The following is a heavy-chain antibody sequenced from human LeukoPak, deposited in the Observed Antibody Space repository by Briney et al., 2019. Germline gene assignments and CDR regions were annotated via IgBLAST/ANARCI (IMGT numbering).Heavy chain of an antibody. D-gene: IGHD2-15*01. Sequence: SETLSLTCTVSGGSISSSSYYWGWIRQPPGKGLEWIGSIYYSGSTYYNPSLKSRVTISADTSKNQFSLKLSSVTAADTAVYYCARECEDIVVVVGNWFDPWGQGTLVTVSS. J-gene: IGHJ5*02. CDR2: IYYSGST. CDR1: GGSISSSSYY. V-gene: IGHV4-39*02. CDR3: ARECEDIVVVVGNWFDP.